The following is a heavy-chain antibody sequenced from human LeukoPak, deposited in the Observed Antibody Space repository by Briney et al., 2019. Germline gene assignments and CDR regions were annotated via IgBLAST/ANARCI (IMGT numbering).Heavy chain of an antibody. CDR3: AKWLVGRYFQH. Sequence: GGSLRLSRAASGFTFSSYAMSWVRQAPGKGREWVSAISGSGGSTYHADSVKGRFTISRDNSKNTLYLQMNSLRAEDTAVYYCAKWLVGRYFQHWGQGTLVTVSS. J-gene: IGHJ1*01. V-gene: IGHV3-23*01. CDR2: ISGSGGST. D-gene: IGHD6-19*01. CDR1: GFTFSSYA.